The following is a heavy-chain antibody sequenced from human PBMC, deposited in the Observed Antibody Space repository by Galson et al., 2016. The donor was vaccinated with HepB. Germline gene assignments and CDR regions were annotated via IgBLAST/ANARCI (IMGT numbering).Heavy chain of an antibody. D-gene: IGHD3-3*02. CDR1: GFTFGDYA. Sequence: SLRLSCAASGFTFGDYAMHWVRQGPGEGPEWVSGISTNSGRKGYADSVKGRFTISRDNARNSLYLQMNSLRNEDTALYYCAKEMSDVLAFLEGRQSRDLGAFNIWGQGTVVTVSS. CDR3: AKEMSDVLAFLEGRQSRDLGAFNI. J-gene: IGHJ3*02. CDR2: ISTNSGRK. V-gene: IGHV3-9*01.